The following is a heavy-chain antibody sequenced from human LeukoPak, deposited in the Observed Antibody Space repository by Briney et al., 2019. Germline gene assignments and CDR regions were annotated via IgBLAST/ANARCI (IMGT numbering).Heavy chain of an antibody. J-gene: IGHJ1*01. CDR3: ARDSYFQH. CDR2: IYYSGST. Sequence: SETLSLTCTVSGGSVSSGSYYWSWIRQPPGKGLEWIGYIYYSGSTNYNPSLKSRVTISVDTSKNQFSLKLSSVTAADTAVYYCARDSYFQHWGQGTLVTVSS. CDR1: GGSVSSGSYY. V-gene: IGHV4-61*01.